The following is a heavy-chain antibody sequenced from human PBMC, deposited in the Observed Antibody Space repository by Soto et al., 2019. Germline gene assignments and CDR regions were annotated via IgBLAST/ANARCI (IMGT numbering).Heavy chain of an antibody. CDR3: ARLTYYYGSGSYYANWFDP. Sequence: QVQLQESGPGLVKPSETLSLTCTVSGGSISSYYWSWIRQPPGKGLEWIGYIYYSGSTNYNPSLKSRVTISVDTSTNQFSLKLSSVTAADTAVYYCARLTYYYGSGSYYANWFDPWGQGTLVTVSS. CDR2: IYYSGST. CDR1: GGSISSYY. V-gene: IGHV4-59*08. D-gene: IGHD3-10*01. J-gene: IGHJ5*02.